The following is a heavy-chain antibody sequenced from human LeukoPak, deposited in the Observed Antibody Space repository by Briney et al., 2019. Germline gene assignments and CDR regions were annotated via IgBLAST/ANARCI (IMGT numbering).Heavy chain of an antibody. CDR1: GFTFSSYA. CDR3: ARQSIPRCSSSWYYFDY. Sequence: GGSLRLSCAASGFTFSSYAMHWVRQAPGKGLEWVALISYDESNKYYADSVKGRFTTSRDNSKNTLYLQMNSLRAEDTAVYYCARQSIPRCSSSWYYFDYWGQGTLVTVSS. D-gene: IGHD6-13*01. V-gene: IGHV3-30*04. J-gene: IGHJ4*02. CDR2: ISYDESNK.